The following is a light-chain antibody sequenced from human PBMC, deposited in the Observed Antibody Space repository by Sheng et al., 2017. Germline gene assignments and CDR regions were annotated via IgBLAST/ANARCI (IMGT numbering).Light chain of an antibody. J-gene: IGKJ2*01. CDR1: QSISSW. CDR3: QQSFSASYT. Sequence: IQMTQSPSTLSASIGDRVTITCRASQSISSWLAWYQQKPGKXPKLLIYKASTLEGGVPSRFSGSGSGTVFTLTISSLQPEDFATFYCQQSFSASYTFGQGTKLQIK. V-gene: IGKV1-5*03. CDR2: KAS.